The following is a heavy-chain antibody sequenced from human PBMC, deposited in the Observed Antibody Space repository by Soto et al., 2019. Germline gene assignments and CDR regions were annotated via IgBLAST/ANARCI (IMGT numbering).Heavy chain of an antibody. D-gene: IGHD1-26*01. J-gene: IGHJ6*02. Sequence: GASVKVSCKASGGTFSSYAISWVRQAPGQGLEWMGGIIPIFGTANYAQKFQGRVTITADESTSTAYMELSSLRSEDTAVYYCARPPREYYGMDVWGQGPTVTVPS. CDR1: GGTFSSYA. CDR3: ARPPREYYGMDV. V-gene: IGHV1-69*13. CDR2: IIPIFGTA.